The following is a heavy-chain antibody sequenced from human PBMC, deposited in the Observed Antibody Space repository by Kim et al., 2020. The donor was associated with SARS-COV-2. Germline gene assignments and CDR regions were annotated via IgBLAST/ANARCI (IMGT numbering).Heavy chain of an antibody. CDR2: ISYDGSNK. J-gene: IGHJ4*02. V-gene: IGHV3-30*18. CDR3: AKGCEYGGSFDS. CDR1: GFTFSSYG. D-gene: IGHD4-17*01. Sequence: GGSLRLSCAASGFTFSSYGMHWVRQAPGKGLEWVAVISYDGSNKYYADSVKGRFTISRDNSENTLYLQMNSLRTEDTAMYYCAKGCEYGGSFDSWGQGTLVTVSS.